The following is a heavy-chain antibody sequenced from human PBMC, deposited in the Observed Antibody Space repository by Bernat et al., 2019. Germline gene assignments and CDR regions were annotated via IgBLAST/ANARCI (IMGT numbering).Heavy chain of an antibody. CDR2: ISSSSSYI. CDR3: ARALSISFGCCYYYMDV. D-gene: IGHD3-3*01. V-gene: IGHV3-21*01. J-gene: IGHJ6*03. Sequence: EVQLVESGGGPVKPGGSLRLSCAASGFTFSSYSMNWVRQAPGKGLEWVSSISSSSSYIYYADSVKGRFTISRDNAKNSLYLQMNSLRAEDTAVYYCARALSISFGCCYYYMDVWGKGTTVTVSS. CDR1: GFTFSSYS.